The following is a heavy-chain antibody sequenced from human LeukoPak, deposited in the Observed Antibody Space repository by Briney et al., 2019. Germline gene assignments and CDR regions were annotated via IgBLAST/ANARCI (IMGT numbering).Heavy chain of an antibody. D-gene: IGHD2-2*01. V-gene: IGHV3-30-3*01. CDR1: GFTFSSYA. CDR2: ISDDGTKE. CDR3: ARDEGCSITNCPAGWFDP. J-gene: IGHJ5*02. Sequence: GGSLRLSCVASGFTFSSYAMHWVRQAPGKGLEWVAVISDDGTKEYYADSVKGRFTISRDNSRNTVYTSKSTLFLQMNSLRAEDTAAYYCARDEGCSITNCPAGWFDPWGQGTLVTVSS.